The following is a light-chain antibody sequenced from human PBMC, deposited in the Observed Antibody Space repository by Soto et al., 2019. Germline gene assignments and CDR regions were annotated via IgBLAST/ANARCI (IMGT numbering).Light chain of an antibody. CDR2: WAS. V-gene: IGKV4-1*01. CDR3: LQYYSAPLT. J-gene: IGKJ4*01. Sequence: DIVMTQSPDSLSVSLGYIATINCKSCQRLLSSSNNQNYLSWYQQKPGQPPKLLISWASTRESGVPGRFSGSGSGTDFTLTVSSLQAADVAVYYCLQYYSAPLTFGGGTKVDIK. CDR1: QRLLSSSNNQNY.